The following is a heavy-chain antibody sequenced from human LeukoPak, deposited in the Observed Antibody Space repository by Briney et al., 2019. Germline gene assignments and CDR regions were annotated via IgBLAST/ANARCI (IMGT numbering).Heavy chain of an antibody. V-gene: IGHV1-2*02. CDR3: ARVSTRYSSSRRNWFDP. J-gene: IGHJ5*02. CDR2: INPNSGGT. D-gene: IGHD6-13*01. Sequence: GASVKVSCTASGYTFTGYYMHWVRQAPGQGLEWMGWINPNSGGTNYAQKFQGRVTMTRDTSISTAYMELSRLRSDDTAVYYCARVSTRYSSSRRNWFDPWGQGTLVTVSS. CDR1: GYTFTGYY.